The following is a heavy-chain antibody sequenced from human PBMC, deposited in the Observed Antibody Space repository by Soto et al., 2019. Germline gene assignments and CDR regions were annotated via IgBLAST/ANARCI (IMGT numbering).Heavy chain of an antibody. CDR3: AIEVRRSNQFDH. Sequence: ASAKVSCKASGGTFSSYAISWVRQAPGQGLEWMGGIIPIFGTANYAQKFQGRVTMTEESSADTPYMELSSLRSEDTAVYYCAIEVRRSNQFDHWGQGTMVTVSS. CDR1: GGTFSSYA. J-gene: IGHJ4*02. V-gene: IGHV1-69*13. D-gene: IGHD3-10*01. CDR2: IIPIFGTA.